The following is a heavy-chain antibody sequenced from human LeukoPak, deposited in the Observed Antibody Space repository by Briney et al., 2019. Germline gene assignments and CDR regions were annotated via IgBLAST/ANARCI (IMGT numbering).Heavy chain of an antibody. CDR2: LSSDGSTT. V-gene: IGHV3-74*01. CDR3: ARDGGYSDFEY. D-gene: IGHD4-23*01. CDR1: GFIFSNYW. Sequence: PGGSLRLSCAVSGFIFSNYWMHWVRHAPGKGLVWVSRLSSDGSTTSYADSVKGRFTISRDNAKNTLYLQMNSLRVEDSAVYYCARDGGYSDFEYWGQGTLVTVSS. J-gene: IGHJ4*02.